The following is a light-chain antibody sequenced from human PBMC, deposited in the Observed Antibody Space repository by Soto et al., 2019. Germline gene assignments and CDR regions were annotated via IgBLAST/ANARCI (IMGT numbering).Light chain of an antibody. CDR3: QVWDSNSVYV. CDR2: DDS. Sequence: YELTQPPSVSVAPGQTARITCGGNNIGNKRVNWYQQKPGQAPVLVVYDDSDRPSGIPERFSGSNSGNTATLSISRVEAGDEADYYCQVWDSNSVYVFGTGTKLTVL. CDR1: NIGNKR. J-gene: IGLJ1*01. V-gene: IGLV3-21*02.